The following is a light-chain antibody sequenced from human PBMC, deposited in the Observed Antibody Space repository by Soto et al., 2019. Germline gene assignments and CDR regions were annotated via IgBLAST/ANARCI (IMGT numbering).Light chain of an antibody. CDR3: QKYNSAPTWT. V-gene: IGKV1-27*01. J-gene: IGKJ1*01. Sequence: DIQMTQSPSSLSASVGDRVTITCRASQGTSNYLAWYQQKPGKVPKLLIYAASTLQSGVPSRFRGSGSGTYFHLTINSLQPEDVATYYCQKYNSAPTWTFGKGTKVEIK. CDR2: AAS. CDR1: QGTSNY.